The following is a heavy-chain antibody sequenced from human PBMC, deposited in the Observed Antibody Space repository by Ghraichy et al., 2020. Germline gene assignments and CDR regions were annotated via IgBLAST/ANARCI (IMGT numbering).Heavy chain of an antibody. Sequence: GGSLRLSCAASGFTFSSYSMNWVRQAPGKGLEWVSSISSSSSYIYYADSVKGRFTISRDNAKNSLYLQMNSLRAEDTAVYYCATMIHCSGGSCYFDYWGQGTLVTVSS. V-gene: IGHV3-21*01. J-gene: IGHJ4*02. CDR1: GFTFSSYS. CDR2: ISSSSSYI. CDR3: ATMIHCSGGSCYFDY. D-gene: IGHD2-15*01.